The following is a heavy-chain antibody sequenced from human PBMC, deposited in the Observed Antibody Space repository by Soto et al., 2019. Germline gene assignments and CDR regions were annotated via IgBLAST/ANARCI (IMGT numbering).Heavy chain of an antibody. CDR3: ARGSYYYDSSGYPAGMDV. Sequence: ASVKVSCQASGGTFSSYAISWVRQAPGQGLEWMGGIIPIFGTANYAQKFQGRVTITADESTSTAYMELSSLRSEDTAVYYCARGSYYYDSSGYPAGMDVWGQGTTVTVAS. CDR2: IIPIFGTA. D-gene: IGHD3-22*01. V-gene: IGHV1-69*13. CDR1: GGTFSSYA. J-gene: IGHJ6*02.